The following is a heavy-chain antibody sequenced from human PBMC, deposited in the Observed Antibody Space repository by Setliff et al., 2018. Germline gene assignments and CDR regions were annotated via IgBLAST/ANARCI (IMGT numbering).Heavy chain of an antibody. D-gene: IGHD2-21*02. CDR1: GGAFSTYS. Sequence: SVKVSCKASGGAFSTYSLSWVRQAPGQGFEWVGRIISILGITNYVQRFQGRVTITADDSTSTIYMDVSSLRAKDTATYYCAGTDAYCAGDCSISWGQGTLVTVSS. CDR2: IISILGIT. J-gene: IGHJ5*02. CDR3: AGTDAYCAGDCSIS. V-gene: IGHV1-69*13.